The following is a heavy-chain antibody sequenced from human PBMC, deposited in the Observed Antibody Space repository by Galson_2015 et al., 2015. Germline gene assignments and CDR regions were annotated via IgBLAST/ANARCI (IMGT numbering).Heavy chain of an antibody. J-gene: IGHJ4*02. CDR2: IYTDDSDS. Sequence: QSGAEVKKPGESLRISCKGSGYMFSNYWIGWVRQMPGKGLEWMGIIYTDDSDSRYSPSFQGQVTISADKSISTAYVQWSSLKASDTAIYYCARVRGADPLGLDYWGQGTLVTVSS. CDR1: GYMFSNYW. V-gene: IGHV5-51*01. CDR3: ARVRGADPLGLDY. D-gene: IGHD3-16*01.